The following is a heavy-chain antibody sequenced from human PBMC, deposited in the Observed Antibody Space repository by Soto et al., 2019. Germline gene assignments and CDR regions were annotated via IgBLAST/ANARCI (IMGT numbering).Heavy chain of an antibody. CDR1: GGSISSGDYY. Sequence: PSETLSLTCTVSGGSISSGDYYWSWIRQPPGKGLEWIGYIYYSGSTYYNPSLKSRVTISVDTSKNQFSLKLSSVTAADTAVYYCARDVRAGGGSSYYYYYGMDVWGQGTTVTVSS. D-gene: IGHD6-13*01. V-gene: IGHV4-30-4*01. CDR2: IYYSGST. CDR3: ARDVRAGGGSSYYYYYGMDV. J-gene: IGHJ6*02.